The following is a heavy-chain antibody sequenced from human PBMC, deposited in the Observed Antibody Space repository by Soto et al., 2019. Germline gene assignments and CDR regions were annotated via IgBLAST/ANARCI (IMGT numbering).Heavy chain of an antibody. J-gene: IGHJ4*02. Sequence: SLTWTGSGGSVGSSSYYWGGSRRTPGKGLELIGSIYYSGSTHYNPSLTSRVTISVYTSKNQFSLKLSSVTAADTAVYYCARGLLTAARSAFDYWGQRTLVTVSS. CDR1: GGSVGSSSYY. CDR3: ARGLLTAARSAFDY. D-gene: IGHD6-6*01. V-gene: IGHV4-39*01. CDR2: IYYSGST.